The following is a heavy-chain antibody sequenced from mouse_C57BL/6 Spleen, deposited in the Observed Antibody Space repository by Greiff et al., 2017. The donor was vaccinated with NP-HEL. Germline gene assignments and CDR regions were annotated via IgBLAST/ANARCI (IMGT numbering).Heavy chain of an antibody. CDR2: IRNKANGYTT. CDR1: GFTFTDYY. V-gene: IGHV7-3*01. Sequence: DVQLVESGGGLVQPGGSLSLSCAASGFTFTDYYMSWVRQPPGKALEWLGFIRNKANGYTTEYSASVKGRFTISRDNSQSILYLQMNALSAEDSATYYCARRGYYGNFDYWGQGTTLTVSS. J-gene: IGHJ2*01. D-gene: IGHD2-1*01. CDR3: ARRGYYGNFDY.